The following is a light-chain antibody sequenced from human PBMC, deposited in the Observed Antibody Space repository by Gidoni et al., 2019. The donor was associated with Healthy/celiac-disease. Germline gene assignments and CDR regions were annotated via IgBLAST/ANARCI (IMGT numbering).Light chain of an antibody. CDR2: AAS. CDR3: QQYNSYPRT. J-gene: IGKJ5*01. V-gene: IGKV1-16*02. CDR1: QGISNY. Sequence: DIQMTPPPSSLSASVGDRVTITCRASQGISNYLAWFQQKPGKAPKSLIYAASSVQSGVPSKFRGSGSGTDFTITISSLQPEDFAIYYCQQYNSYPRTFGQGTRLEIK.